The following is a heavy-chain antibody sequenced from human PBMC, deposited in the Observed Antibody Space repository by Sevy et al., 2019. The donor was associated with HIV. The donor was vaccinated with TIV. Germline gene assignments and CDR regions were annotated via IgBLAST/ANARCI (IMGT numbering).Heavy chain of an antibody. CDR3: AKSGGLRSSSEYFDY. Sequence: GGSLRLSCAASGFTFSSYGMHWVRQAPGKGLEWVAVISYDGSNKYYADSVKGGFTISRDNSKNTLYLKMNSLRAEDTAVYYCAKSGGLRSSSEYFDYWGQGTLVTVSS. J-gene: IGHJ4*02. CDR1: GFTFSSYG. D-gene: IGHD6-6*01. CDR2: ISYDGSNK. V-gene: IGHV3-30*18.